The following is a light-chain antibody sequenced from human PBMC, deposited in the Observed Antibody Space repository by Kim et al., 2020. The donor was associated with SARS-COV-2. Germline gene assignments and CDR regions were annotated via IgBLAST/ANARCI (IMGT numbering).Light chain of an antibody. CDR3: QAWEKSTGV. CDR1: RLGVKF. CDR2: QHS. J-gene: IGLJ2*01. Sequence: SPGTEARTTGGGDRLGVKFACGYQRRPGQSPVLVIYQHSERNSGIHGRFSGSNSGNTTTLTIGGTQPMDEPDYTCQAWEKSTGVFGGGTKLT. V-gene: IGLV3-1*01.